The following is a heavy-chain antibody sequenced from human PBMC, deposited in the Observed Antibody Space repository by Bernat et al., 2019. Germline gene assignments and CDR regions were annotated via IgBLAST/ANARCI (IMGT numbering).Heavy chain of an antibody. CDR1: GFTFSSYA. D-gene: IGHD3-3*01. CDR3: AKDFYDFWSGYSSSFDI. CDR2: VGGRGVST. V-gene: IGHV3-23*01. Sequence: EVQLLESGGGLVQPGGSLRLSCAASGFTFSSYAMSWVRQAPGKGLEWVSAVGGRGVSTYYADSGKGRFTISRDNSKNTLYLQMNSLRAEDTAVYYCAKDFYDFWSGYSSSFDIWGQGTMVTVSS. J-gene: IGHJ3*02.